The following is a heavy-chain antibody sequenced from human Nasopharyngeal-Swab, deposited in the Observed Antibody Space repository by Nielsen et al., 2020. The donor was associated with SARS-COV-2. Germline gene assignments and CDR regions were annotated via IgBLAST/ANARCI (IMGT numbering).Heavy chain of an antibody. CDR2: ISYDGSNK. CDR3: ASPYYDSWSGYQYLDY. D-gene: IGHD3-3*01. CDR1: GFTFSSYA. J-gene: IGHJ4*02. V-gene: IGHV3-30-3*01. Sequence: LSLTCAASGFTFSSYAMHWVRQAPGKGLEWVAVISYDGSNKYYADSVKGRFTISRDNSKNTLYLQMNSLRAEDTAVYYCASPYYDSWSGYQYLDYWGQGTLVTVSS.